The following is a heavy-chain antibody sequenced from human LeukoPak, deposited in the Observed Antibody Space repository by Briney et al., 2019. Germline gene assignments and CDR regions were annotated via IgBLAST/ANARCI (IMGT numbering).Heavy chain of an antibody. D-gene: IGHD3-22*01. Sequence: GGSLRLSXAASGFTFSSYAMSWVRQAPGKGLEWVSAISGSGGSTYYADSVKGRFTISRDNSKNTLYLQMNSLRAEDTAVYYCAKHIDITMIVVVIPDDAFDIWGQGTMVTVSS. CDR1: GFTFSSYA. CDR2: ISGSGGST. J-gene: IGHJ3*02. CDR3: AKHIDITMIVVVIPDDAFDI. V-gene: IGHV3-23*01.